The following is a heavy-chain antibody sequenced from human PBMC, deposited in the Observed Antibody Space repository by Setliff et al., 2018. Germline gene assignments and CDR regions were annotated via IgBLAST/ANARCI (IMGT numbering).Heavy chain of an antibody. CDR2: IYYSGST. CDR3: ASRDYDSSGYYGGSDY. J-gene: IGHJ4*02. V-gene: IGHV4-39*07. Sequence: SETLSLTCTVSGGSISSSSYYWGWIRQPPGKGLEWIGSIYYSGSTYYNPSLKSRVTISVDTSKNQFSLKLSSVTAADTAVYYCASRDYDSSGYYGGSDYWGQGTLVTVSS. D-gene: IGHD3-22*01. CDR1: GGSISSSSYY.